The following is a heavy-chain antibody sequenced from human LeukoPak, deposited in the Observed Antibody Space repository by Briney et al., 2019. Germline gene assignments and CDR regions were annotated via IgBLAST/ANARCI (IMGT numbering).Heavy chain of an antibody. J-gene: IGHJ6*03. D-gene: IGHD2-21*02. Sequence: SETLSLTCTVSGGSIRIYYWSWLRQPPGKGLECLGYIYYRGSTNYNPSLKSRVTMSVDRSKNQFSLKLRSVTAADTAVYYCARASPRGDHMDVWGKGTTVTVSS. CDR3: ARASPRGDHMDV. V-gene: IGHV4-59*01. CDR1: GGSIRIYY. CDR2: IYYRGST.